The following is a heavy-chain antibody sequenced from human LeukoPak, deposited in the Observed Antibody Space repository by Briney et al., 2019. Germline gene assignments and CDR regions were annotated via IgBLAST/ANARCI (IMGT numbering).Heavy chain of an antibody. CDR3: ASRSGYFRWRWADH. CDR1: GYTLTELS. V-gene: IGHV1-24*01. Sequence: ASVKVSCKVSGYTLTELSMHWVRQAPGKGLEWMGGFDPEDGGTIYAQKFQGRVTMTEDTATDTTYLELSSLRSEDTAGDYCASRSGYFRWRWADHWREGTLVTVPS. D-gene: IGHD2-21*01. CDR2: FDPEDGGT. J-gene: IGHJ4*02.